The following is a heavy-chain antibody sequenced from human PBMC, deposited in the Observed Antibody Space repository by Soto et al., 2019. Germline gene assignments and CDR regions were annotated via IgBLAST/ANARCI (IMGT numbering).Heavy chain of an antibody. CDR2: IYHSGST. Sequence: SETLSLTCAVSGYSISSGYYWGWIRQPPGKGLEWIGSIYHSGSTYYNPSLKSRVTISVDTSKNQFSLKLSSVTAADTAVYYCASGGVGDAFDIWGQGTTVTVSS. CDR3: ASGGVGDAFDI. CDR1: GYSISSGYY. D-gene: IGHD3-3*01. V-gene: IGHV4-38-2*01. J-gene: IGHJ3*02.